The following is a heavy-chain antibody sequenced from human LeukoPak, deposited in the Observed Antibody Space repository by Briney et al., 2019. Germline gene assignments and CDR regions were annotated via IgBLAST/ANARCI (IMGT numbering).Heavy chain of an antibody. D-gene: IGHD4-17*01. J-gene: IGHJ4*02. CDR3: ARHIATGDYLNY. CDR1: GGSISSSNDY. CDR2: IFYGGST. V-gene: IGHV4-39*01. Sequence: SETLSLTCTVFGGSISSSNDYWGRIRQPPGKGLEWIGSIFYGGSTNYNPSLKSRVTISVDMSKNQFSLKMRSVTATDTAVYYCARHIATGDYLNYWGQGTLVTVSS.